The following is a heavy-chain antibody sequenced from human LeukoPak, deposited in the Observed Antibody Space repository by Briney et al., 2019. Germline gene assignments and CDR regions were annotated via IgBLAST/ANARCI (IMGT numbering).Heavy chain of an antibody. CDR2: INPDGSEK. J-gene: IGHJ4*02. CDR3: MPGSGF. CDR1: GFTFNTFW. D-gene: IGHD6-25*01. Sequence: GGSLRLSCSGSGFTFNTFWMNWVRQAPGKGLEWVANINPDGSEKYLVDSVKGRFSISRDNAKNLLYLQMSGLRAEDTAVYYCMPGSGFWGQGTLVTVSS. V-gene: IGHV3-7*01.